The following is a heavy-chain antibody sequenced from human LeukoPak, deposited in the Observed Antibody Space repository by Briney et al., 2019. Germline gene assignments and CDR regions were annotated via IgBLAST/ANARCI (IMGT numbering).Heavy chain of an antibody. J-gene: IGHJ5*02. V-gene: IGHV4-38-2*02. D-gene: IGHD2-15*01. CDR3: ARDPFVVVVAATHPNWFDP. Sequence: SETLSLTCTVSGYSISSDYYWGWIRQPPGKGLEWIGSIYHSGSTYYNPSLKSRVTISVDTSKNQFSLKLSSVTAADTAVYYCARDPFVVVVAATHPNWFDPWGQGTLVTVSS. CDR2: IYHSGST. CDR1: GYSISSDYY.